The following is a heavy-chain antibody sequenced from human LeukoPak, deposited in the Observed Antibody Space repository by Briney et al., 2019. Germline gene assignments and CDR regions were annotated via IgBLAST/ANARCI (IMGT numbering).Heavy chain of an antibody. CDR1: GGSISSSNYY. Sequence: PSETLSLTCTVSGGSISSSNYYWGWIRQPPGKGLEWIGSIYYSGSTYYNPSLKSRVTISVDTSKNQFSLKLSSVTAADTAVYYCARQRYDSTCGYWGQGTLVTVSS. D-gene: IGHD3-22*01. CDR2: IYYSGST. V-gene: IGHV4-39*01. CDR3: ARQRYDSTCGY. J-gene: IGHJ4*02.